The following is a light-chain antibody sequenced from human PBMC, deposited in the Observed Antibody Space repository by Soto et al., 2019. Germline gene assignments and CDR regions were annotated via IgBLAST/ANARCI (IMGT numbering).Light chain of an antibody. V-gene: IGKV3-11*01. CDR2: DAS. CDR1: QSVSSY. CDR3: VQRSTWPWT. Sequence: EIVLTQYPATLSLSPGDRATLSCRASQSVSSYLAWYQQKPGQAPRLLIYDASNRATGTPARFSGSGSGTDFTLTISSLEPEDFAIYYCVQRSTWPWTIGQGSKVEIK. J-gene: IGKJ1*01.